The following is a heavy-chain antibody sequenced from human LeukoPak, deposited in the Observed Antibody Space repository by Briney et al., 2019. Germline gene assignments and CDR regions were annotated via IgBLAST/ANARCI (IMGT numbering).Heavy chain of an antibody. V-gene: IGHV4-59*01. D-gene: IGHD3-22*01. J-gene: IGHJ4*02. CDR2: IHYSGST. CDR1: GGSFSGYY. CDR3: AREYYYDSSSCFDY. Sequence: SETLSLTCAVYGGSFSGYYCSWIRQPPGKGLEWIGYIHYSGSTNYNPSLKSRVTISVDTSKNQFSLKLSSVTAADTAVYYCAREYYYDSSSCFDYWGQGTLVTVSS.